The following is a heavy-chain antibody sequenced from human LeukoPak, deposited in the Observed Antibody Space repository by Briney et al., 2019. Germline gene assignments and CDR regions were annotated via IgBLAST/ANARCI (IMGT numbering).Heavy chain of an antibody. CDR1: GFTFSSYG. CDR3: AKVSCSSTSCYEEGWFDP. V-gene: IGHV3-30*18. Sequence: GGSLRLSCAASGFTFSSYGMHWVRQAPGKGLEWVAVISYDGSNKYYADSVKGRFTISRDNSKNTLYLQMNSLRGEDTAVYYCAKVSCSSTSCYEEGWFDPWGQGTLVTVSS. CDR2: ISYDGSNK. J-gene: IGHJ5*02. D-gene: IGHD2-2*01.